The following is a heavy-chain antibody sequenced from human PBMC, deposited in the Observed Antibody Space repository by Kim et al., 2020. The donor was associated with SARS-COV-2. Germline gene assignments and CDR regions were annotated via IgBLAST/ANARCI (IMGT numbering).Heavy chain of an antibody. J-gene: IGHJ4*02. D-gene: IGHD2-15*01. CDR1: GFTVSSNY. V-gene: IGHV3-66*01. Sequence: GGSLRLSCAASGFTVSSNYMTWVRQPPGKGLEWVSDIYSGGGTYYADSVKGRFTISRDNSKNTLYLQMNRLRAEDTAVYYCARLPGAGGIDYWGQGTLVT. CDR2: IYSGGGT. CDR3: ARLPGAGGIDY.